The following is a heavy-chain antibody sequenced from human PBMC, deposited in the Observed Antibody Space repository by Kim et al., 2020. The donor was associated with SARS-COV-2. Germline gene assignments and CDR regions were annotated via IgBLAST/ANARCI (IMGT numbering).Heavy chain of an antibody. Sequence: SETLSLTCTVSGGSISSSSYYWGWIRQPPGKGLEWIGSIYYSGSTYYNPSLKSRVTISVDTSKNQFSLKLSSVTAADTAVYYCAYSSGWYVGYWGQGTLVTVSS. CDR3: AYSSGWYVGY. D-gene: IGHD6-19*01. CDR1: GGSISSSSYY. J-gene: IGHJ4*02. CDR2: IYYSGST. V-gene: IGHV4-39*07.